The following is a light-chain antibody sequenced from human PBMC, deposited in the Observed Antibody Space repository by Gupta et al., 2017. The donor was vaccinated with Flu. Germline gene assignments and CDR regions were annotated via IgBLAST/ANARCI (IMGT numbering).Light chain of an antibody. J-gene: IGKJ1*01. Sequence: DIQMTQSPSSLSASVGDRVTITCRASQLISTYLNWYQHKPGQVPKLLIYTASTLQTGVPPRFSGSGSGTDFTLTIDSLQPEDFATYYGQQSFSDHGTFGPGTRVEVK. CDR3: QQSFSDHGT. V-gene: IGKV1-39*01. CDR1: QLISTY. CDR2: TAS.